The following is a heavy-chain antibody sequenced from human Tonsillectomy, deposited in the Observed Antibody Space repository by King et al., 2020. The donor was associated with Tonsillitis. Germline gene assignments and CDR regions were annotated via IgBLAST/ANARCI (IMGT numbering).Heavy chain of an antibody. D-gene: IGHD6-19*01. CDR3: ARGMTAVAV. J-gene: IGHJ4*02. CDR2: INWNCGST. V-gene: IGHV3-20*04. Sequence: VQLVESGGGVVRPGGSLRLSCAASGFSFDDYGMTWGRQTPGKGLEWVSCINWNCGSTGYEYSVKGRFTVSRDNPENSLYLQMNSLRAEDTALYYCARGMTAVAVWGQGTLVTVSS. CDR1: GFSFDDYG.